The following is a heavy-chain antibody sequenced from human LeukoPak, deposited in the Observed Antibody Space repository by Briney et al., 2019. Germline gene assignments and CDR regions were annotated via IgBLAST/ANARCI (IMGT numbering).Heavy chain of an antibody. CDR3: ARDRNGRYDY. D-gene: IGHD2-8*01. Sequence: ASVKVSCKASGYTFTSYGISWVRQAPGQGLEWMGWISAYNGNTNYAQKLQGRVTMTRDTSISTAYMELSRLRSDDTAVYYCARDRNGRYDYWGQGTLVTVSS. CDR1: GYTFTSYG. V-gene: IGHV1-18*01. CDR2: ISAYNGNT. J-gene: IGHJ4*02.